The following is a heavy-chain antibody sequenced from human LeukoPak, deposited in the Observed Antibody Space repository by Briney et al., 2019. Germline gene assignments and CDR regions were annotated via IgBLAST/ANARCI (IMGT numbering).Heavy chain of an antibody. J-gene: IGHJ6*03. CDR2: VNPNSGNT. CDR3: AXXTTIFGVVWPDYYYXXDV. CDR1: GYTFTSYD. V-gene: IGHV1-8*01. Sequence: ASVKVSCKASGYTFTSYDINWVRQATGQGLEWMGWVNPNSGNTGYAQKFQGRVTMTRNTSISTAYMELSSLRSEDTAVYYCAXXTTIFGVVWPDYYYXXDVWGKGTTVTVSS. D-gene: IGHD3-3*01.